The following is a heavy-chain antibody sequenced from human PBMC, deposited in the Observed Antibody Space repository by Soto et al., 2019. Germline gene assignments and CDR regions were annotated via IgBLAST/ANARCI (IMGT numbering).Heavy chain of an antibody. J-gene: IGHJ3*02. CDR2: MNPNSGNT. CDR3: ASDTSGWFAFDI. Sequence: GASVKVSCKASGYTFTSYDINWVRQATGQGLEWMGWMNPNSGNTGYAQKFQGRVTMTRNTSISTAYMELSSLRSEVTAVYYCASDTSGWFAFDIWGQGTMVTVSS. V-gene: IGHV1-8*01. CDR1: GYTFTSYD. D-gene: IGHD3-10*01.